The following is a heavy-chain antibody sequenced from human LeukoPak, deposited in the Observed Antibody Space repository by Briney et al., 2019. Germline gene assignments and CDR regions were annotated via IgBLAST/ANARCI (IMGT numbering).Heavy chain of an antibody. D-gene: IGHD5-24*01. CDR2: ISSSSGTI. CDR1: GFTFSDYY. V-gene: IGHV3-11*04. Sequence: PGGSLRLSCAASGFTFSDYYMSWIRQAPGKGLEWFSYISSSSGTIHYAASVKGRFTISRDNAENSLYLQMNNLRAEDTAVYYCARIGDDYNEYVDYWGQGTLVTVSS. J-gene: IGHJ4*02. CDR3: ARIGDDYNEYVDY.